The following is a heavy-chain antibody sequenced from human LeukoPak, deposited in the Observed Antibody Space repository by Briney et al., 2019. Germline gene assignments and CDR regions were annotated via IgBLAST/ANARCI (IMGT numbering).Heavy chain of an antibody. V-gene: IGHV1-46*01. D-gene: IGHD5-18*01. CDR1: GYTFTSYY. CDR3: ARDSEDTTMGPGY. Sequence: GASVTVSCKTSGYTFTSYYMHWVRQAPGQGLEWMGIINPSGGSTSYAQKFQGRVTMTRDMSTSTVYMELSSLRSEDTAVYCCARDSEDTTMGPGYWGQGTLVTVSS. CDR2: INPSGGST. J-gene: IGHJ4*02.